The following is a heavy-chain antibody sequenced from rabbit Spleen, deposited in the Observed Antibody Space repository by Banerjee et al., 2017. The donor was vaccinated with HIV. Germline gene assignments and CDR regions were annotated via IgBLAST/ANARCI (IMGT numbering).Heavy chain of an antibody. CDR3: ARSGYVGWGGDGDVYLNL. Sequence: QEQLVESGGGLVQPGGSLTLSCKASGFDFSRFGVSWVRQAPGKGLEWIGYIDPIFGGTYYASWVNGRFTISNPSSTTVTLQMTSLTAADTATYFCARSGYVGWGGDGDVYLNLWGPGTLVTVS. V-gene: IGHV1S39*01. CDR1: GFDFSRFG. D-gene: IGHD4-1*01. CDR2: IDPIFGGT. J-gene: IGHJ4*01.